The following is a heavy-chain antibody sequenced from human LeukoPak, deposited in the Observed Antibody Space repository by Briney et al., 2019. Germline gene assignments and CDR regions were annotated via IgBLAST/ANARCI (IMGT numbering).Heavy chain of an antibody. V-gene: IGHV4-34*01. D-gene: IGHD6-19*01. Sequence: SETLSLTCAVYGGSFSGYYWSWIRQPPGKGLEWVGEINHSGSTNYNPPLKSRVTISVDTSKNQFSLKLSSVTAADTAVYYCARGWVAGHQKDAFDIWGQGTMVTVSS. CDR1: GGSFSGYY. J-gene: IGHJ3*02. CDR3: ARGWVAGHQKDAFDI. CDR2: INHSGST.